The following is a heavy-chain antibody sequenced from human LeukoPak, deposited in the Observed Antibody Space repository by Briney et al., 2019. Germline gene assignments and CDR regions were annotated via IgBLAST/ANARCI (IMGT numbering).Heavy chain of an antibody. CDR2: IYYSGST. J-gene: IGHJ6*03. D-gene: IGHD5-18*01. CDR1: GGSISSYY. V-gene: IGHV4-59*01. CDR3: ARDLGYSYPADYYYMDV. Sequence: SETLSLTCTVSGGSISSYYWSRIRQPPGKGLEWIGYIYYSGSTNYNPSLKSRVTISVDTSKNQFSLKLSSVTAADTAVYYCARDLGYSYPADYYYMDVWGKGTTVTVSS.